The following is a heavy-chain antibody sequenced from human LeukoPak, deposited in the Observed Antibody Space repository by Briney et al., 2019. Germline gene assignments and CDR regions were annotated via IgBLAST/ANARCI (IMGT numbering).Heavy chain of an antibody. Sequence: PSETLSLACAVYGGSFSGYYWSWIRQPPGKGLEWIGEINHSGSTNYNPSLKSRVTISVDTSKNQFSLKLSSVTAADTAVYYCARLVPAAIRGRVYYFDYWGQGTLVTVSS. CDR3: ARLVPAAIRGRVYYFDY. D-gene: IGHD2-2*02. V-gene: IGHV4-34*01. J-gene: IGHJ4*02. CDR1: GGSFSGYY. CDR2: INHSGST.